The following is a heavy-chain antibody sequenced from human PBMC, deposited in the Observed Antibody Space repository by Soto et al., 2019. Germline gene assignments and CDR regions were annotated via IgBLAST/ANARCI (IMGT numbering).Heavy chain of an antibody. CDR3: VKNGALALEH. CDR2: IYRGSSP. J-gene: IGHJ1*01. CDR1: GDSVSSRQW. V-gene: IGHV4-4*02. D-gene: IGHD2-8*01. Sequence: SETLSLTCSVSGDSVSSRQWWSWVRQPPGGGLEWIGEIYRGSSPTYSPSLESRITISVDKSRNLLSLRLNSVTAADTAVYFCVKNGALALEHWGQGSLVPVS.